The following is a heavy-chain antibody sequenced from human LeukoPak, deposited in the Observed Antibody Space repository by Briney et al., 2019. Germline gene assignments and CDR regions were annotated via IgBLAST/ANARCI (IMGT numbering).Heavy chain of an antibody. D-gene: IGHD2-15*01. J-gene: IGHJ4*02. Sequence: PSETLSLTCAVYGGSFSGYYWSWIRQPPGKGLEWIGEINHSGSTNYNPSLKSRVTISVDTSKNQFSLKLSSVTAADTAVYYCARRRYCSGGSCYPLDYWGQGTLVTVSS. V-gene: IGHV4-34*01. CDR1: GGSFSGYY. CDR3: ARRRYCSGGSCYPLDY. CDR2: INHSGST.